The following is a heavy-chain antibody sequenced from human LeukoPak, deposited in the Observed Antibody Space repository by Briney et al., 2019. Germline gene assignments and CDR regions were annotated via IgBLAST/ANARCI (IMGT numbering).Heavy chain of an antibody. CDR3: ARSRYSYGHIDY. V-gene: IGHV4-39*07. D-gene: IGHD5-18*01. J-gene: IGHJ4*02. Sequence: SETLSLTCTVSGGSISSSYYYWGWIRQPPGKGLEWIGSIYYSGSTYYNPSLKSRVTISVDTSKNQFSLKLRSVTAADTAVYYCARSRYSYGHIDYWGQGTLVTVSS. CDR1: GGSISSSYYY. CDR2: IYYSGST.